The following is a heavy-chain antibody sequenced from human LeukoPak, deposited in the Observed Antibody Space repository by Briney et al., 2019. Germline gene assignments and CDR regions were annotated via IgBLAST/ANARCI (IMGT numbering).Heavy chain of an antibody. CDR3: ARVKASSTSWTFDQ. CDR1: GGSTNSYY. D-gene: IGHD2-2*01. Sequence: SETLSLTCTVSGGSTNSYYWSWIRQSGGKGLEWIGRIYSSGSTVYNPSLNSRLTMSIDTSKNQFSLTLKSVTATDTAVYYCARVKASSTSWTFDQWGQGALVTVSS. V-gene: IGHV4-4*07. CDR2: IYSSGST. J-gene: IGHJ4*02.